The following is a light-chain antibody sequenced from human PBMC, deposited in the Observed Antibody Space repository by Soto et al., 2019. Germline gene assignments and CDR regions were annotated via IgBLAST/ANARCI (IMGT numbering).Light chain of an antibody. Sequence: QSALTQPASVSGSPGQSITISCTGTNSDVGGYNYVSWYQQHPGKAPELMIYEVSHRPSGVSSRFSGSKSDNTASLTISGLQAEDEADYYCSSYTSISTLYVFGTGTKGTVL. J-gene: IGLJ1*01. CDR3: SSYTSISTLYV. V-gene: IGLV2-14*01. CDR2: EVS. CDR1: NSDVGGYNY.